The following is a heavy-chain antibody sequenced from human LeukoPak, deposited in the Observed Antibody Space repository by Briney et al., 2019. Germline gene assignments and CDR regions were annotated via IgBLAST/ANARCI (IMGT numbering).Heavy chain of an antibody. D-gene: IGHD1-26*01. J-gene: IGHJ3*02. Sequence: PGGSLRLSCAASGFTFSSYAMSWIRQPAGKGLEWIGRIYTSGSTNYNPSFKSRVIISADTSKNQFSLKLYSVTAADTAVYYCARYSGSYYDQLGPPTKDAFDIWGQGTMVTVSS. CDR2: IYTSGST. CDR3: ARYSGSYYDQLGPPTKDAFDI. V-gene: IGHV4-4*07. CDR1: GFTFSSYA.